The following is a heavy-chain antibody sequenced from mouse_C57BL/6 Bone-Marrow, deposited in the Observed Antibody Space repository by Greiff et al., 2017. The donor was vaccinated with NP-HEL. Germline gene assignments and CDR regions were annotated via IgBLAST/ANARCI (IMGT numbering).Heavy chain of an antibody. Sequence: EVKVVESGEGLVKPGGSLKLSCAASGFTFSSYAMSWVRQTPEKRLEWVAYISSGGDYIYYEENVKGRFTISRDNARNTLYLQMSSLKSEDTAMYYCTREGLLRLYFDVWGTGTTVTVSS. CDR1: GFTFSSYA. CDR3: TREGLLRLYFDV. D-gene: IGHD1-1*01. V-gene: IGHV5-9-1*02. J-gene: IGHJ1*03. CDR2: ISSGGDYI.